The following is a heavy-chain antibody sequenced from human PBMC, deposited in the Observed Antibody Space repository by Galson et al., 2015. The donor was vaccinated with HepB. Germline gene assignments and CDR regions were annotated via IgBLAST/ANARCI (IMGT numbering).Heavy chain of an antibody. CDR2: INPNSGGT. V-gene: IGHV1-2*04. D-gene: IGHD3-10*01. CDR3: ARGVLLWDGPDY. J-gene: IGHJ4*02. Sequence: SVKVSCKASGGTFNSYAISWVRQAPGQGLEWMGWINPNSGGTNYAQKFQGWVTMTRDTSTSTAYMELSRLRSDDTAVYYCARGVLLWDGPDYWGQGTLVTVSS. CDR1: GGTFNSYA.